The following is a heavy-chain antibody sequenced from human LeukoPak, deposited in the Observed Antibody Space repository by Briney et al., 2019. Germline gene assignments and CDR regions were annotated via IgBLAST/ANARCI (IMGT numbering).Heavy chain of an antibody. CDR1: GFTFSSYS. Sequence: GGSLRLSCAASGFTFSSYSMNWVRQAPGKGLEWVSYISSSSTIYYADSVKGRFTISRDNAKNSLYLQLNSLRAEDTAVYYCARHPPYGGSPYYYYMDVWGKGTTVTVS. J-gene: IGHJ6*03. V-gene: IGHV3-48*01. D-gene: IGHD2-15*01. CDR2: ISSSSTI. CDR3: ARHPPYGGSPYYYYMDV.